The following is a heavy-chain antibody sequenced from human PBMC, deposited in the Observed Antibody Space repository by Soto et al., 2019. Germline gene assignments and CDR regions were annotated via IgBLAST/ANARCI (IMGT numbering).Heavy chain of an antibody. CDR2: ISSNGGST. V-gene: IGHV3-64*01. J-gene: IGHJ6*03. D-gene: IGHD2-2*01. CDR1: GFTFSSYA. Sequence: GGSLRLSCAASGFTFSSYAMHWVRQAPGKGLEYVSAISSNGGSTYYANSVKGRFTISRDNSKNTLYLQMGSLRAEDMAVYYCARGRAAVVVPAARSPSCMDVWGRGTTVTVSS. CDR3: ARGRAAVVVPAARSPSCMDV.